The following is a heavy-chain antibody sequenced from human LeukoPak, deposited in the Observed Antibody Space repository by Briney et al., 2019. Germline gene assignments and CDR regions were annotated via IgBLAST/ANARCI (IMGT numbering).Heavy chain of an antibody. J-gene: IGHJ3*02. CDR1: GFTFDDYA. CDR3: AKDAVEMATLGDAFDI. CDR2: ISWNSGSI. V-gene: IGHV3-9*01. Sequence: PGGSLRLSCAASGFTFDDYAMHWVRQAPGKGLERVSGISWNSGSIGYADSVKGRFTISRDNAKNSLYLQMNSLRAEDTALYYCAKDAVEMATLGDAFDIWGQGTMVTVSS. D-gene: IGHD5-24*01.